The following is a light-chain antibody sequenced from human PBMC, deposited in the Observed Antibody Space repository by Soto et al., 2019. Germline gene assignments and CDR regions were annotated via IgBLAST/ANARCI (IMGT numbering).Light chain of an antibody. CDR2: AAS. V-gene: IGKV1-9*01. Sequence: DIQLTQSPSFLSASVGDTVTITCRASQGINNDLAWYQQKPGKAPNLLIYAASTLQSGVPSRFSGSGSGTEFTLTISSLLPEDFATYYCQQLNSYPLTFGGGTKVEIK. J-gene: IGKJ4*01. CDR1: QGINND. CDR3: QQLNSYPLT.